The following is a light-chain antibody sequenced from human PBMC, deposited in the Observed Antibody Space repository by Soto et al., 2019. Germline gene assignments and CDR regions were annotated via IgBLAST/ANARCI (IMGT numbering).Light chain of an antibody. CDR1: QSINSY. CDR3: HQSYNTPWT. CDR2: AAS. J-gene: IGKJ1*01. Sequence: DIQMTQSPSSLSASVGDRVTITCRASQSINSYLNWYQQKPGKAPKLLIYAASSLQRAVPSRFSGSGSGTDFTLTISSLQPEDFATYYCHQSYNTPWTFGQGTKVQS. V-gene: IGKV1-39*01.